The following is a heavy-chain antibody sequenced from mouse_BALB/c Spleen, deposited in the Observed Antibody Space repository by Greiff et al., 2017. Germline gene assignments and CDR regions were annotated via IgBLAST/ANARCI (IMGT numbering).Heavy chain of an antibody. V-gene: IGHV1-15*01. CDR2: IDPETGGT. J-gene: IGHJ3*01. Sequence: LVESGAELVRPGASVTLSCKASGYTFTDYEMHWVKQTPVHGLEWIGAIDPETGGTAYNQKFKGKATLTADKSSSTAYMELRSLTSEDSAVYYCTRDGNFAYWGQGTLVTVSA. D-gene: IGHD2-1*01. CDR3: TRDGNFAY. CDR1: GYTFTDYE.